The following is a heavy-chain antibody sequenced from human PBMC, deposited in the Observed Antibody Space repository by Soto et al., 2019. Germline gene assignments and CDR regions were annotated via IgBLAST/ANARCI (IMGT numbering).Heavy chain of an antibody. D-gene: IGHD3-10*01. CDR2: ISSDGIT. V-gene: IGHV3-64D*06. CDR3: VREGGVVLGVYDY. Sequence: PGGSLRLSCSASGFTFSNYAMHWVRQAPGKGLEYVSAISSDGITYYPDSVRGRFTISRDISKNTLYLQMNSLRAEDTAVYYCVREGGVVLGVYDYWGQGT. J-gene: IGHJ4*02. CDR1: GFTFSNYA.